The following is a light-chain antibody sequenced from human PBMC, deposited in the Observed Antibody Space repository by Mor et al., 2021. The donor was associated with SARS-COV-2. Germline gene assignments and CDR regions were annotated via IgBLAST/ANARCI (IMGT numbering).Light chain of an antibody. V-gene: IGKV3-20*01. Sequence: KPGQSPRLLVYGASSSVTGIPERFSGSGSGADFTLTISSLEPEDFAVYYCHQYGSSPLTFGPGTIV. CDR3: HQYGSSPLT. CDR2: GAS. J-gene: IGKJ3*01.